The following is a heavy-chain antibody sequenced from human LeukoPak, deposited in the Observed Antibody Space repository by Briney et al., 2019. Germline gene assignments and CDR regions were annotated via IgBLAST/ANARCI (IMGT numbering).Heavy chain of an antibody. CDR1: GFTFSSYS. J-gene: IGHJ4*02. CDR2: ISSSSSYI. D-gene: IGHD3-10*01. CDR3: ARENYGSGSYEGYFDY. Sequence: GGSLRLSCAASGFTFSSYSTNWVRQAPGKGLEWVSSISSSSSYIYYADSVKGRFTISRDNAKNSLYLQMNSLRAEDTAVYHCARENYGSGSYEGYFDYWGQGTLVTVSS. V-gene: IGHV3-21*01.